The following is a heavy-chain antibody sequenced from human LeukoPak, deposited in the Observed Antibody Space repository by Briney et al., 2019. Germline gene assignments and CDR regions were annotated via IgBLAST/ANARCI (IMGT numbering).Heavy chain of an antibody. CDR3: ARSYGGNSLPSTVDY. J-gene: IGHJ4*02. V-gene: IGHV4-59*01. CDR1: GGSLSGYY. Sequence: SETLSLTCAVYGGSLSGYYWSWIRQPPGKGLEWIGYIYYSGSTNYNPSLKSRVTISVDTSKSQFSLKLSSVTAADTAVYYCARSYGGNSLPSTVDYWGQGTLVTVSS. D-gene: IGHD4-23*01. CDR2: IYYSGST.